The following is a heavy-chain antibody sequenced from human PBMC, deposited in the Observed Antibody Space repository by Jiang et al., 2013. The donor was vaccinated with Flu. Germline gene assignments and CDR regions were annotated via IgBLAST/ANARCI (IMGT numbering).Heavy chain of an antibody. Sequence: GPGLVKPSETLSLTCTVSGGSISSSSYYWGWIRQPPGKGLEWIGSIYYSGSTYYNPSLKSRVTISVDTSKNQFSLKLSSVTAADTAVYYCARYETSLAYCGGDCWGQGTLVTVSS. CDR1: GGSISSSSYY. D-gene: IGHD2-21*01. CDR2: IYYSGST. V-gene: IGHV4-39*01. J-gene: IGHJ4*02. CDR3: ARYETSLAYCGGDC.